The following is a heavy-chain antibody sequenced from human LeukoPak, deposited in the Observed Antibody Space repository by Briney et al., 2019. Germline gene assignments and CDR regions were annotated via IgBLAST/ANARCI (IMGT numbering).Heavy chain of an antibody. D-gene: IGHD3-10*02. CDR1: GFTFSNYN. V-gene: IGHV3-21*01. CDR3: AELGITMIGGV. Sequence: PGGPLRLSCAASGFTFSNYNMNWVRQAPGKGLEWVSSISRSSIYKYYADSMKGRFTISRDNAKNSLYLQMNSLRAEDTAVYYCAELGITMIGGVWGKGTTVTISS. J-gene: IGHJ6*04. CDR2: ISRSSIYK.